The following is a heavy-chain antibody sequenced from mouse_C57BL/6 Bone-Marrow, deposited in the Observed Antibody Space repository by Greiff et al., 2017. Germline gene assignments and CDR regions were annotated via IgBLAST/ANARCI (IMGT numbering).Heavy chain of an antibody. V-gene: IGHV1-55*01. D-gene: IGHD1-3*01. CDR1: GYTFTSYW. Sequence: VQLQQPGAELVKPGASVKMSCKASGYTFTSYWITWVKQRPGQGLEWIGDIYPGSGSTNYNEKFKSKATLTVETSSSTAYMQLSTLTSGDSAVYYCARVKGAVCDYGGQGTALTVSS. CDR3: ARVKGAVCDY. CDR2: IYPGSGST. J-gene: IGHJ2*01.